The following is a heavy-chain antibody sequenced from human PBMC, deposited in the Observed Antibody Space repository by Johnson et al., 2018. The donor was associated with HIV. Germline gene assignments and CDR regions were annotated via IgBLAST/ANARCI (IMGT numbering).Heavy chain of an antibody. V-gene: IGHV3-33*01. D-gene: IGHD6-13*01. Sequence: QVQLVESGGGVVQPGRSLRLSCAASGFTFSTYGMHWVRQAPGKGLEWVAVMWYDGSNKYYADSVKGRFTISRDNAKNSLYLQMNSLRAEDTAVYYCAREIIAAADDIWGQGTMVTVSS. J-gene: IGHJ3*02. CDR3: AREIIAAADDI. CDR2: MWYDGSNK. CDR1: GFTFSTYG.